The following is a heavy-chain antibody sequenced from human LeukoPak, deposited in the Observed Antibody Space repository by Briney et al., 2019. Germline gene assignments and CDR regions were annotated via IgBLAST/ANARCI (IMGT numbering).Heavy chain of an antibody. CDR2: ISSSSSTI. V-gene: IGHV3-48*02. D-gene: IGHD3-22*01. J-gene: IGHJ6*02. CDR1: GFTFSSYS. CDR3: ARGGSGYGDYSYFFGLDV. Sequence: PGGSLRLSCAASGFTFSSYSMNWVRQAPGKGLEWVSYISSSSSTIYYADSVKGRFTISRDNAKNSLYLQMNSLRDEDTAVYYCARGGSGYGDYSYFFGLDVWGQGTTVTVSS.